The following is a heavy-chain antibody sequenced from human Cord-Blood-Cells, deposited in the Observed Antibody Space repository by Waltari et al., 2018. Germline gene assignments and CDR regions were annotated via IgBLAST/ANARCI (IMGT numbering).Heavy chain of an antibody. V-gene: IGHV4-34*01. CDR2: INHSGST. J-gene: IGHJ6*02. CDR3: ASLCSGGSCNPDYYYGMDV. Sequence: QVQLQQWGAGLLKPSETLSLTCAVYGGSFSGYYWSWIRQPPGKGLEWIGEINHSGSTNYNPSLKSRVTISVDTSKNQFSLKLSSVTAADTAVYYCASLCSGGSCNPDYYYGMDVWGQGP. CDR1: GGSFSGYY. D-gene: IGHD2-15*01.